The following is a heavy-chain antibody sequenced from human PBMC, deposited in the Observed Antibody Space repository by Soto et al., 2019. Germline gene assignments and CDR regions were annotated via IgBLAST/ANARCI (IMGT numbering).Heavy chain of an antibody. CDR2: ISYDGSNK. D-gene: IGHD4-4*01. V-gene: IGHV3-30-3*01. J-gene: IGHJ2*01. CDR1: GFTFSSYA. CDR3: ARPLWRDDYNWVYSDL. Sequence: QVQLVESGGGVVQPGRSLRLSCAASGFTFSSYAMHWVRQAPGKGLEWVAVISYDGSNKYYADSVKGRFTISRDNSNNTVYLEMNRLRAEDTAVYYCARPLWRDDYNWVYSDLWGRGTLVTVSA.